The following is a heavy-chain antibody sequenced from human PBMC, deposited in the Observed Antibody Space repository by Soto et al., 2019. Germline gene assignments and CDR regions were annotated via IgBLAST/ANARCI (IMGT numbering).Heavy chain of an antibody. V-gene: IGHV4-4*02. Sequence: QVQLQESGPGLVKPSGTLSLTCAVSGDSINTNNWWSWVRQPPGKGLEWIGEIYHSGSTNYNPSLKSRVAISIVTSRNQFSLTVTSVTAADTAVYYCAFPATNDFDYWGQGTLVTVSS. CDR1: GDSINTNNW. CDR2: IYHSGST. D-gene: IGHD4-4*01. CDR3: AFPATNDFDY. J-gene: IGHJ4*02.